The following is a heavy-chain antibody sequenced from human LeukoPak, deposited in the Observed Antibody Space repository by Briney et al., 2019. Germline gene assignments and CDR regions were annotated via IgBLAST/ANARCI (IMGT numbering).Heavy chain of an antibody. CDR3: AKGKKRIGMIVVIDYFDY. V-gene: IGHV3-23*01. CDR1: GFTLSSYG. J-gene: IGHJ4*02. Sequence: PGGSLRLSCAASGFTLSSYGMSWVRQAPGKGLEWVSAISGSGGSTYYADSVKGRFTISRDNSKNTLYLQMNSLRAEDTAVYYCAKGKKRIGMIVVIDYFDYWGQGTLVTVSS. D-gene: IGHD3-22*01. CDR2: ISGSGGST.